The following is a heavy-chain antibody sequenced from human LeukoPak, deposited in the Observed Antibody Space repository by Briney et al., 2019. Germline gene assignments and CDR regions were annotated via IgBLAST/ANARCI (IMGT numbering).Heavy chain of an antibody. V-gene: IGHV3-23*01. CDR1: GFTFSSYS. CDR2: ISGSGGST. Sequence: GGSLRLSCAASGFTFSSYSMNWVRQAPGKGLEWVSAISGSGGSTYYADSVKGRFTISRDNSKNTLYLQMNSLRAEDTAVYYCAKVLPRISGSGALDYWGQGTLVTVSS. J-gene: IGHJ4*02. D-gene: IGHD1-26*01. CDR3: AKVLPRISGSGALDY.